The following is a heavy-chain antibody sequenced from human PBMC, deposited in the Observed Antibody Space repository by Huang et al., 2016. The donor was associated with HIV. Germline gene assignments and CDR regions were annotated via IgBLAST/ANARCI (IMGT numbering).Heavy chain of an antibody. CDR3: AREIMISFGGPFDP. J-gene: IGHJ5*02. D-gene: IGHD3-16*01. CDR2: INHRGTT. V-gene: IGHV4-34*01. Sequence: QVQLHQWGAGLLKPSETLSLTCAVYGGSFSSYYWNWIRQSPGKGLEWIGQINHRGTTTYNPCLKSRGTMSVDTSKNQCSLKLNAVTAADTAVYYCAREIMISFGGPFDPWGQGTLVTVSS. CDR1: GGSFSSYY.